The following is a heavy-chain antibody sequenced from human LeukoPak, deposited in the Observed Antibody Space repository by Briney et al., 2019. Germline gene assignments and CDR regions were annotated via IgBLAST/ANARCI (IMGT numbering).Heavy chain of an antibody. V-gene: IGHV3-23*01. CDR1: GFTFSSYV. CDR3: AKGLGARDDAFDI. D-gene: IGHD6-6*01. Sequence: GGSLRLSCAASGFTFSSYVMSWVRQAPGKGLEWVSAISGSGGSTSYADSVKGRFTISRDNSKNTLYLQMNSLRAEDTAVYYCAKGLGARDDAFDIWGQGTMVTVSS. J-gene: IGHJ3*02. CDR2: ISGSGGST.